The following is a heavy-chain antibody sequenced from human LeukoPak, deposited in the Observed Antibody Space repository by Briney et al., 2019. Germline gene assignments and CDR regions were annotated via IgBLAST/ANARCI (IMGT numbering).Heavy chain of an antibody. V-gene: IGHV3-30-3*01. CDR3: ARDLKYYYGSGTGEY. D-gene: IGHD3-10*01. J-gene: IGHJ4*02. CDR1: GFTFSSYA. CDR2: ISYDGSNK. Sequence: GRSLRLSCAASGFTFSSYAMHWVRQAPGKGLEWVAVISYDGSNKYYADSVKGRFTISRDNAKNSLYLQMNSLRAEDTAVYYCARDLKYYYGSGTGEYWGQGTLVTVSS.